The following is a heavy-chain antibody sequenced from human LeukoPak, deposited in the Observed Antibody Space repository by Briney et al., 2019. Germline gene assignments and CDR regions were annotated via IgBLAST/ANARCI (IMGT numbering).Heavy chain of an antibody. D-gene: IGHD3-10*01. CDR2: ISGSGGST. V-gene: IGHV3-23*01. CDR3: AKVAHQRGYYYGSGSSYYYYYMDV. CDR1: GFTFSSYG. Sequence: PGGSLRLSCAASGFTFSSYGMSWVRQAPGKGLEWVSAISGSGGSTYYADSVKGRFTISRDNSKNTLYLQMNSLRAEDTAVYYCAKVAHQRGYYYGSGSSYYYYYMDVWGKGTTVTISS. J-gene: IGHJ6*03.